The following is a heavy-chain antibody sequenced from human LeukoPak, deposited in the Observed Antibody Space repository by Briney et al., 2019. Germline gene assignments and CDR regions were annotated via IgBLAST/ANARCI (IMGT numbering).Heavy chain of an antibody. V-gene: IGHV3-48*03. Sequence: GGSLRLSCEASGFTFSTYEMNWVRQAPGKGLEWISYISSGSSTIYYADSVKGRFAISRDNAKNLLYLQMNSLRAEDTAIYYCAYVWGNYRSFDCWGQGTLVTVSS. CDR1: GFTFSTYE. CDR2: ISSGSSTI. CDR3: AYVWGNYRSFDC. J-gene: IGHJ4*02. D-gene: IGHD3-16*02.